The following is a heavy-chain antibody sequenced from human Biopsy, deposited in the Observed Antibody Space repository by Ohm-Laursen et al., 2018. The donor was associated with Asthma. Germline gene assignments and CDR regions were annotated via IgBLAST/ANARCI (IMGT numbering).Heavy chain of an antibody. CDR3: VRGSSSWHHGPFHYYYGLDV. CDR1: GGSITSSSYY. D-gene: IGHD6-13*01. J-gene: IGHJ6*02. Sequence: SETLSLTCTVSGGSITSSSYYWGWIRRPPGKGMEWIGSMYHSGSPYYHPSLKSRATISVDTSKNQFSLKLTSVTAADTAVYYCVRGSSSWHHGPFHYYYGLDVWGQGTTATVSS. V-gene: IGHV4-39*01. CDR2: MYHSGSP.